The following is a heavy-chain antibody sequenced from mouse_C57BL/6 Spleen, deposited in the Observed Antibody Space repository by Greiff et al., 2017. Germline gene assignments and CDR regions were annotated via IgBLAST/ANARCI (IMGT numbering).Heavy chain of an antibody. V-gene: IGHV5-17*01. CDR3: ARPGYTSYLDY. Sequence: VQLKESGGGLVKPGGSLKLSCAASGFTFSDYGMHWVRQAPEKGLEWVAYISSGSSTIYYADTVKGRFTLARDNAKHTLFLQRTSLRSEDTAMYYCARPGYTSYLDYWGQGTTLAVSA. D-gene: IGHD2-2*01. CDR2: ISSGSSTI. CDR1: GFTFSDYG. J-gene: IGHJ2*01.